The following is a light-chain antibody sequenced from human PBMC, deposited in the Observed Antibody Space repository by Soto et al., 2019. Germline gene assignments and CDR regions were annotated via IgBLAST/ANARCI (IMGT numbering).Light chain of an antibody. CDR2: DVS. V-gene: IGKV1-5*01. Sequence: DIQMTQSPSTLSASVVYTVNITFRASQRISGWLAWHQQKPGKAPKLLIYDVSALKRGVPPRFSGSGSGTEFTLTISSLQPEDFATYYCQKYDSFSVKFGQGTKVDIK. CDR1: QRISGW. J-gene: IGKJ1*01. CDR3: QKYDSFSVK.